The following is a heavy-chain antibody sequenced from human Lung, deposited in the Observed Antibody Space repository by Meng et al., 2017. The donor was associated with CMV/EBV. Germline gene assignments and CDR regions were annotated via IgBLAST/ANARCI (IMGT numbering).Heavy chain of an antibody. D-gene: IGHD6-6*01. V-gene: IGHV4-39*07. CDR1: GDSISSGSYY. CDR3: ATDQQYSSSIY. Sequence: SETLSLTCTVSGDSISSGSYYWGWIRQPPGKGLEWIGSIYYSGSTNYNPSLKSRVIISIDTSKNQFSLKLSSVTAADTAVYYCATDQQYSSSIYWGQGTLVTVSS. CDR2: IYYSGST. J-gene: IGHJ4*02.